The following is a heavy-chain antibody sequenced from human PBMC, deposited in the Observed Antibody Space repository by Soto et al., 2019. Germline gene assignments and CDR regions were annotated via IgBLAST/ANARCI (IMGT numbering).Heavy chain of an antibody. CDR1: GGTFSSYA. Sequence: SVKVSCKASGGTFSSYAISWVRQAPGQGLEWMGGIIPIFGTANYAQKFQGRVTITADESTSTAYMELSSLRSEDTAVYYCARSIGIVGATVWFDPWGQGTLVTVSS. CDR2: IIPIFGTA. D-gene: IGHD1-26*01. J-gene: IGHJ5*02. CDR3: ARSIGIVGATVWFDP. V-gene: IGHV1-69*13.